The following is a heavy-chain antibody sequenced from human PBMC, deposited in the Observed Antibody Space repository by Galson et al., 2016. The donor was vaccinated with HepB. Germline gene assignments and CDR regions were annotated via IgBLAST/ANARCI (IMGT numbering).Heavy chain of an antibody. CDR2: ISANGHRT. CDR1: GFTFSSYA. Sequence: SLRLSCAASGFTFSSYAMNWVRQAPGKGLEWVSEISANGHRTYYAPSVKGRFTVSRDNYENTRYLQMDSLRAEDTGVYYCAKEQGTDEGWFGESDHWGQGTLVTVSS. J-gene: IGHJ4*02. D-gene: IGHD3-10*01. CDR3: AKEQGTDEGWFGESDH. V-gene: IGHV3-23*01.